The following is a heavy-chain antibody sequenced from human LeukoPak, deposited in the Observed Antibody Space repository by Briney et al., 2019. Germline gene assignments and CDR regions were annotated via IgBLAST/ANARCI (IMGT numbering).Heavy chain of an antibody. CDR2: ISYSASP. Sequence: SETLSLTCIVSGGSISSNFWNWIRQPPGKGLEWVGYISYSASPTYNPSLKSRVTISLDTSKKQFSLRLSSVTAADTAVYYCASSQISMVRGVIMLGGFEIWGQGTMVTVSS. CDR1: GGSISSNF. V-gene: IGHV4-59*01. D-gene: IGHD3-10*01. J-gene: IGHJ3*02. CDR3: ASSQISMVRGVIMLGGFEI.